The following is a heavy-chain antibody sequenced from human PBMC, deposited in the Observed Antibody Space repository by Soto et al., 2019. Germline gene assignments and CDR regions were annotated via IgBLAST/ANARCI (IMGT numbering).Heavy chain of an antibody. CDR1: GFIFDNFG. CDR2: ISGSGFKK. D-gene: IGHD1-26*01. V-gene: IGHV3-23*01. J-gene: IGHJ5*02. CDR3: AKNQGVELVPLATVDWFDP. Sequence: HPGGSLRLSCAASGFIFDNFGMSWVRQAPGKGLEWISSISGSGFKKYYADSVKGRFTISRDNSKSTVYLELNNLSAEGTAVYHCAKNQGVELVPLATVDWFDPWGQGSVVTVSS.